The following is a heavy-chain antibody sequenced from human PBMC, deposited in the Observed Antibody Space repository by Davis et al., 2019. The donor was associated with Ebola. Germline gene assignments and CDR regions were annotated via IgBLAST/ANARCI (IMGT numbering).Heavy chain of an antibody. CDR1: GGSISGSLYY. Sequence: PSETLSLTCSVSGGSISGSLYYWGWIRQPPGKGLEWVSSISSDSDYIYYADSAKGRFTISRDNAKNSLYLQMNSLRAEDTAVYYCARDRPLDFFFGDYYGMDVWGQGTTVTVSS. D-gene: IGHD3-16*01. V-gene: IGHV3-21*01. CDR3: ARDRPLDFFFGDYYGMDV. CDR2: ISSDSDYI. J-gene: IGHJ6*02.